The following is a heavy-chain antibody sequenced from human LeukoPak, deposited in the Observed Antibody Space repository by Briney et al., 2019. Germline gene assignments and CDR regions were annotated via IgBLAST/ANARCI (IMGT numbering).Heavy chain of an antibody. J-gene: IGHJ4*02. D-gene: IGHD3-9*01. Sequence: GGSLRLSCAASGFTFSDYYMSWIRQAPGKGLEWVSYISSSGSTIYCADSVKGRFTISRDNAKNSLYLQMNSLRAEDTAVYYCARIYYDILTGYHDYWGQGTLVTVSS. CDR3: ARIYYDILTGYHDY. CDR2: ISSSGSTI. V-gene: IGHV3-11*04. CDR1: GFTFSDYY.